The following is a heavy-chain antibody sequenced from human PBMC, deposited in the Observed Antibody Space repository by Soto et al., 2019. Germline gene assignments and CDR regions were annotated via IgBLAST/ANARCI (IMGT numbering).Heavy chain of an antibody. CDR2: ARNKVNGYTT. V-gene: IGHV3-72*01. CDR3: HTLMRTSFGL. D-gene: IGHD3-16*01. Sequence: GWIRKEPGKRLEWAGRARNKVNGYTTSYAASVKGRFTISRDDSKTSLYLQMNSLKPEVTAVYFWHTLMRTSFGLWGQGLLGTVSS. J-gene: IGHJ4*02.